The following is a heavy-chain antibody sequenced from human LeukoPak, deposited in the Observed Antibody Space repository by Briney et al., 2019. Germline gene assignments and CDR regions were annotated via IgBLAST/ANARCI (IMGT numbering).Heavy chain of an antibody. J-gene: IGHJ4*02. D-gene: IGHD5/OR15-5a*01. CDR2: IYTRGMT. CDR3: ARGSLYDSQVFDS. Sequence: GGSLRLSCAASGFTLSSNYMSWVRQPPGKGLDWVSVIYTRGMTNYADSVKGRFTISRDESKNTLYLQMNSLRSEDTALYYCARGSLYDSQVFDSWGQGTPVTVSS. CDR1: GFTLSSNY. V-gene: IGHV3-53*03.